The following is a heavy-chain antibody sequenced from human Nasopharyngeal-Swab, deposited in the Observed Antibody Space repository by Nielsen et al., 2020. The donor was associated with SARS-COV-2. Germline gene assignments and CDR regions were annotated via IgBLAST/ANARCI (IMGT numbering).Heavy chain of an antibody. V-gene: IGHV3-30*04. CDR1: GFTFSSYA. Sequence: GESLKISCAASGFTFSSYAMHWVRQAPGKGLEWVAVISYDGSNKYYADSVKGRFTISRDNSKNTLYLQMNNLRAEDTAVYYCARAGGGGYYGAFDIWGQGTMVTVSS. CDR2: ISYDGSNK. CDR3: ARAGGGGYYGAFDI. D-gene: IGHD3-22*01. J-gene: IGHJ3*02.